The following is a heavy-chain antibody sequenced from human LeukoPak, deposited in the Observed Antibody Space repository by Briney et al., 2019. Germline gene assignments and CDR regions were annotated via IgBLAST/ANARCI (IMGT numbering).Heavy chain of an antibody. D-gene: IGHD3-16*01. CDR2: IASDGSHT. J-gene: IGHJ6*02. V-gene: IGHV3-30-3*01. CDR1: GFTFSNYF. CDR3: ARVQGGVLGIRYYYYGMDV. Sequence: GGSLRLSCAASGFTFSNYFMHWVRQAPGKGLEWVADIASDGSHTFYVESVKGRFTISRDNAKNSLYLQMNSLRAEDTAVYYCARVQGGVLGIRYYYYGMDVWGQGTTVTVSS.